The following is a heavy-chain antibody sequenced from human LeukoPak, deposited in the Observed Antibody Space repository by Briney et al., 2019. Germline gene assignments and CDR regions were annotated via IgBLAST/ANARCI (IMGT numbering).Heavy chain of an antibody. Sequence: GASVKVSCKASGYTFTRYDINWVRQATGQGLEWMGWMNPNSGNTDFAQKFQGRVTMTRNTSISTAYMELSSLRFEDTAVYYCARSLGIDYWGQGTLVTVSS. CDR1: GYTFTRYD. V-gene: IGHV1-8*01. CDR2: MNPNSGNT. J-gene: IGHJ4*02. CDR3: ARSLGIDY. D-gene: IGHD1-26*01.